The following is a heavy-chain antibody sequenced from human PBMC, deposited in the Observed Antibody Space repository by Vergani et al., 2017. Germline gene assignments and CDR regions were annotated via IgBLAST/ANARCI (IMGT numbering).Heavy chain of an antibody. CDR3: ARGGGIAARPASTKRGGAHYYMDV. D-gene: IGHD6-6*01. V-gene: IGHV4-34*01. J-gene: IGHJ6*03. CDR1: GGSISSYY. Sequence: QVQLQESGPGLVKPSETLSLTCTVSGGSISSYYWSWIRQPPGKGLEWIGEINHSGSTNYNPSLKSRVTISVDTSKNQFSLKLSSVTAADTAVYYCARGGGIAARPASTKRGGAHYYMDVWGKGTTVTVSS. CDR2: INHSGST.